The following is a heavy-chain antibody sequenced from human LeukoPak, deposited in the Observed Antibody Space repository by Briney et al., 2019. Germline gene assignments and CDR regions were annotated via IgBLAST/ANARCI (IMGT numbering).Heavy chain of an antibody. CDR1: GFTFSSYS. J-gene: IGHJ4*02. D-gene: IGHD6-13*01. Sequence: PGGSLRLSCAASGFTFSSYSMNWVRQAPGKGLEWVSSISSSSSYTYYADSVKGRFTISRDNAKNSLYLQMNSLRAEDTAVYYCARDLRSIAAAGPDYWGQGTLVTVSS. V-gene: IGHV3-21*01. CDR2: ISSSSSYT. CDR3: ARDLRSIAAAGPDY.